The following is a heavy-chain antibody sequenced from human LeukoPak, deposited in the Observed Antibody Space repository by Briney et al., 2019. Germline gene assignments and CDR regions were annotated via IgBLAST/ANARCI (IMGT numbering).Heavy chain of an antibody. CDR3: ARGPYGTGSHFDF. CDR1: GSTFRSYD. Sequence: ASVKVSCKASGSTFRSYDINWVRQATGQGLEWMGWMNPNSGGTGYTQRFQGRVTMTRDTSISTAYMELSSLRSEDTAVYYCARGPYGTGSHFDFWGQGTLVTVSS. V-gene: IGHV1-8*02. D-gene: IGHD3-10*01. CDR2: MNPNSGGT. J-gene: IGHJ4*02.